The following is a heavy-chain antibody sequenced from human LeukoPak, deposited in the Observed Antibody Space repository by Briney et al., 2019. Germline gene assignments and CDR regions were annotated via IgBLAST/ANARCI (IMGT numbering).Heavy chain of an antibody. V-gene: IGHV3-30-3*01. Sequence: QAGGPLRLSCAASGFTFSSYAMHWVRQAPGKGLVGVAVISYDGSNKYYADSVKGRFTISRDNSKNTLYLQMNSLRAEDTAVYYCARDREMATIIDYWGQGTLVTVSS. CDR2: ISYDGSNK. D-gene: IGHD5-24*01. CDR1: GFTFSSYA. J-gene: IGHJ4*02. CDR3: ARDREMATIIDY.